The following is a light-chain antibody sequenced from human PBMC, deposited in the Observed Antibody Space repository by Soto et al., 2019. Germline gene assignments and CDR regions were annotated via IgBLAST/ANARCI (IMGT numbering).Light chain of an antibody. V-gene: IGKV1-39*01. CDR2: EAS. CDR1: QSIATY. J-gene: IGKJ1*01. Sequence: IQMNQSPSSLSASVGDRVTISCRASQSIATYLNWYQQKPGKAPNLLIYEASSLQSGVPSGFSGTGSGTDFTLTISSLQPEDFATYYCQQTYSTPRTFGQGTKVDIK. CDR3: QQTYSTPRT.